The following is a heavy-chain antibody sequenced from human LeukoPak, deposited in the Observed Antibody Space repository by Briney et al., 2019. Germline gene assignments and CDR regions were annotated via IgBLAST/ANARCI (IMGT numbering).Heavy chain of an antibody. V-gene: IGHV3-23*01. Sequence: GGSLRLSCAASGLTFSTYAMSWVRQAPGKGRKGVPAISGSGGSTYYADSVKGRFTISRDNSKNTLSLHMNSLRAEDTAVYYCAKVNWCSASCADAWGQGTLVTVSS. CDR3: AKVNWCSASCADA. CDR2: ISGSGGST. J-gene: IGHJ4*02. CDR1: GLTFSTYA. D-gene: IGHD2-2*01.